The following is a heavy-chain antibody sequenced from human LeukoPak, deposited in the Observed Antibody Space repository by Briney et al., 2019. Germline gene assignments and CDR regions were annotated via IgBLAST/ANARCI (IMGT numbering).Heavy chain of an antibody. D-gene: IGHD6-19*01. V-gene: IGHV3-30*02. Sequence: GGSLRPSCAASGFTFSSYGMHWVRQAPGKGLEWVAFIRYDGSNKYYADSAKGRFTISRDNSKNTLYLQMNSLRAEDTAVYYCAKPSLRYSSGWGDYWGQGTLVTVSS. CDR2: IRYDGSNK. CDR1: GFTFSSYG. J-gene: IGHJ4*02. CDR3: AKPSLRYSSGWGDY.